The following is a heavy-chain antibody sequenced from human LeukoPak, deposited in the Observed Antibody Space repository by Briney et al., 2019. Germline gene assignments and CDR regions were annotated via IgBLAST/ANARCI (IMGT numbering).Heavy chain of an antibody. Sequence: SETLSLTCTVSGGSISSYYWSWIRQPPGKGLEWIGYIYYSGSTNYNPSLKSRVTISVDTSKNQFSLKLSSVTAADTAVYYCARDTKDGYNPTDYWGQGTLVTVSS. CDR2: IYYSGST. CDR1: GGSISSYY. CDR3: ARDTKDGYNPTDY. D-gene: IGHD5-24*01. V-gene: IGHV4-59*08. J-gene: IGHJ4*02.